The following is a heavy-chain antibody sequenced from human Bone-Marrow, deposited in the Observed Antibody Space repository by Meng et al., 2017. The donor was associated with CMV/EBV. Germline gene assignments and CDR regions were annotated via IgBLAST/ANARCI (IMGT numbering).Heavy chain of an antibody. J-gene: IGHJ4*02. V-gene: IGHV1-2*02. CDR1: GYSFTDHY. D-gene: IGHD3-10*01. Sequence: ASVKVSCKASGYSFTDHYFHWVRQAPGQGLEWMGWIYPNSGGTHYAQKFHGRLTVTTDTSISTGYMELSSLGSDDTAVYYCARARGYYGSGSYYPHFDYWGQGTLVTVSS. CDR2: IYPNSGGT. CDR3: ARARGYYGSGSYYPHFDY.